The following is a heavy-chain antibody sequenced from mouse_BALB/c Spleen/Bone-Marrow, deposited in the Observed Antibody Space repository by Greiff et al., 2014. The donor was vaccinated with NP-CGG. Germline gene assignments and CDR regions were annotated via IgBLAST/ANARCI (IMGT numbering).Heavy chain of an antibody. CDR3: ARSGERYGAMDY. J-gene: IGHJ4*01. CDR1: GFTFSDYF. CDR2: ISDGGGYT. Sequence: EVQGVESGGGLVKPGGSLKLSCAASGFTFSDYFMYWVRQTPEKRLEWVATISDGGGYTYYPDSVWGRLTISRDNAKNNLYLQMSSLKSEDTAMYYCARSGERYGAMDYWGQGTSVTVFS. D-gene: IGHD2-10*02. V-gene: IGHV5-4*02.